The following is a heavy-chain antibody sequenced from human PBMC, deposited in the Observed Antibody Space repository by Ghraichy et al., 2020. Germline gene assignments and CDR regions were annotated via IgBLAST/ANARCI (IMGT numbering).Heavy chain of an antibody. J-gene: IGHJ1*01. CDR1: GFTFSSYA. Sequence: GGSLRLSCAASGFTFSSYAMSWVRQAPGKGLEWVSSISGSGGSTYYADSVKGRFTISRDNSKNTLYLQMNSLRAEDTAVYYCAKDPTSSGWLEYFQHWGQGTLVTVSS. CDR2: ISGSGGST. V-gene: IGHV3-23*01. D-gene: IGHD6-19*01. CDR3: AKDPTSSGWLEYFQH.